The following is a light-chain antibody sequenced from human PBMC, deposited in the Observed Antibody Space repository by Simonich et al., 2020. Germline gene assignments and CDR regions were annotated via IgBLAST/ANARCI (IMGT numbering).Light chain of an antibody. V-gene: IGLV2-14*03. CDR3: SSYTSSSSVV. J-gene: IGLJ2*01. CDR2: DVS. Sequence: QSALTQPASVSGSPGQSITISCTGPSSDVGGYNYVSWYQQHPGKAPKLMIYDVSSRPTGVPNRVSGSKSGNTASLTISGLPAEDEADYYCSSYTSSSSVVFGGGTKLTVL. CDR1: SSDVGGYNY.